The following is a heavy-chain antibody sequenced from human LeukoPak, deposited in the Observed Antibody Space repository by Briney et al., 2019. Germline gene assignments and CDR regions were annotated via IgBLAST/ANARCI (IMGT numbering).Heavy chain of an antibody. V-gene: IGHV3-64*01. Sequence: GGSLRLSCAASGFIFGRFAMHWVRQAPGKGPEYVSAISSNGDDTYYANSVKGRFTISRDNSMNTLYLQMGSLRAEDMGVYYCARDKEGSGWAYYLDYWGQGTLVTVSS. CDR1: GFIFGRFA. J-gene: IGHJ4*02. CDR3: ARDKEGSGWAYYLDY. CDR2: ISSNGDDT. D-gene: IGHD6-19*01.